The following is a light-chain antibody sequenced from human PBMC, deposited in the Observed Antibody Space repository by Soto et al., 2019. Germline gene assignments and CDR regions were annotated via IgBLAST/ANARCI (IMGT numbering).Light chain of an antibody. CDR1: QSVSSY. V-gene: IGKV3-11*01. J-gene: IGKJ3*01. CDR2: DAS. Sequence: EIVLTQYPATLSLSPGERATLSCRASQSVSSYLAWYQQKPGQAPRLLIYDASNRATGIPARFSGSGSGTDFTLTISSLEPEDFAVYYCQQRSNWQFTFGPGGKVDIK. CDR3: QQRSNWQFT.